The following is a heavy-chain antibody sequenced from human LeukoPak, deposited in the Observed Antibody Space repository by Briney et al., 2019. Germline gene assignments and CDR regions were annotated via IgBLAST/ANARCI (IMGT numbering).Heavy chain of an antibody. Sequence: GGSLRLSCAASGFTCSSYSMNWVRQAPGKGLEWVSSISSSSSYIYYADSVKGRFTISRDNAKNSLYLQMNSLRAEDTAVYYCARDLMVRGVSDYWGQGTLVTVSS. J-gene: IGHJ4*02. CDR2: ISSSSSYI. D-gene: IGHD3-10*01. V-gene: IGHV3-21*01. CDR3: ARDLMVRGVSDY. CDR1: GFTCSSYS.